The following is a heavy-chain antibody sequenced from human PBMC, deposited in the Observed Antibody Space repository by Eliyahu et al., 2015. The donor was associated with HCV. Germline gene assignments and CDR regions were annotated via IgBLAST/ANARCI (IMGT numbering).Heavy chain of an antibody. Sequence: QVQLVESGGGLVKSGGSLRLSCAASGFTFSDYWXIWIRQAPGKGLEWVSDISVSESKIYYADSVKGRFTISTDNAKNSLYLQMNNLRADDTAVYFCATGVGPNVPVRHHYYYYHMDVWGKGTTVTVSS. CDR2: ISVSESKI. V-gene: IGHV3-11*01. J-gene: IGHJ6*03. CDR3: ATGVGPNVPVRHHYYYYHMDV. CDR1: GFTFSDYW. D-gene: IGHD1-26*01.